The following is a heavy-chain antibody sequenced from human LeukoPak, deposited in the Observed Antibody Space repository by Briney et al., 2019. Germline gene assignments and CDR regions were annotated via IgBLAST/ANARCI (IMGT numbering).Heavy chain of an antibody. D-gene: IGHD5-24*01. J-gene: IGHJ4*02. CDR1: GFTFSNFG. V-gene: IGHV3-30*02. CDR2: IRYDGSNK. Sequence: GGSLRLSCAASGFTFSNFGIHWVRQAPGKGLEGVAFIRYDGSNKYYADSVKGRFTISRDNSKNTLYLQMNSLRAEDTAVYYCAKGQLLRSPPLDYWGQGTLVTVSS. CDR3: AKGQLLRSPPLDY.